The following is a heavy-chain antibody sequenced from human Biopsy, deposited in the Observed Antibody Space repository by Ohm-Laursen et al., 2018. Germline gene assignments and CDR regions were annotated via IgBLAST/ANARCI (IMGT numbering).Heavy chain of an antibody. CDR3: AREDEGLLRALDL. Sequence: SDTLSLTCTVSGASMTGYFWTWVRQPAGKGLEWIGHIYTIGDTTYNPSLESRVTMSLDTSMNQFSLKMTSLTAADTAVYFCAREDEGLLRALDLWGQGTMVTVSS. CDR1: GASMTGYF. D-gene: IGHD3-3*01. V-gene: IGHV4-4*07. CDR2: IYTIGDT. J-gene: IGHJ3*01.